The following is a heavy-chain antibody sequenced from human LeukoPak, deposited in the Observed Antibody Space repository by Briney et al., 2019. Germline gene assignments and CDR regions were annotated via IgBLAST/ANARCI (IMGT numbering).Heavy chain of an antibody. Sequence: ASVKVSCKASGYIFTTYDIGWVRQATGQGLEWMGWLYPNSGNAGYAQKFQGRVTISRNTSISTAYMELSSLRSDDTAIYYCARRKFLGWFDPWGQGTLVTVSS. D-gene: IGHD7-27*01. CDR1: GYIFTTYD. J-gene: IGHJ5*02. V-gene: IGHV1-8*03. CDR3: ARRKFLGWFDP. CDR2: LYPNSGNA.